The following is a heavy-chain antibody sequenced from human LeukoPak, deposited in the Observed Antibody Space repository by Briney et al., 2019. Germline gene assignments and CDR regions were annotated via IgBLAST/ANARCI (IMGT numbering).Heavy chain of an antibody. CDR1: SGSFSGYY. CDR2: INHSGST. J-gene: IGHJ4*02. CDR3: ARGPGDTAMAQGYYFDY. D-gene: IGHD5-18*01. V-gene: IGHV4-34*01. Sequence: SETLSLTCAVYSGSFSGYYWSWIRQPPGKGLEWIGEINHSGSTNYNPSLKSRVTISVDTSKNQFSLKLSSVTAADTAVYYCARGPGDTAMAQGYYFDYWGQGTLVTVSS.